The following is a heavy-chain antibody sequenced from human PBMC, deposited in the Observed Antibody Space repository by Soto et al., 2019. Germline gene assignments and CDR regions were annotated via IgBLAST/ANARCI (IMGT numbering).Heavy chain of an antibody. CDR1: GYTFTSYD. D-gene: IGHD2-2*01. Sequence: ASVKVSCKASGYTFTSYDINWVRQATGQGLEWMGWMNPNSGNTGYAQKFQGRVTMTRNTSISTAYMELSSLRSEDTAVYYCARGRYCSSTSCYGHWFDPWGQGTLVTVSS. CDR2: MNPNSGNT. V-gene: IGHV1-8*01. CDR3: ARGRYCSSTSCYGHWFDP. J-gene: IGHJ5*02.